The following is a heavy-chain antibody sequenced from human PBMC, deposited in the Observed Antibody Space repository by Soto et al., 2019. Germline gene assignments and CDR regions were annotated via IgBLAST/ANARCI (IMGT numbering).Heavy chain of an antibody. CDR1: GFTCTIYA. Sequence: GGTLRLSCAASGFTCTIYALHWVRQAPGKGLEWVAVISFDGSKKYYTDSVKGRFTISRDNLKNTLYLQMNNLRVEDAALYFCAREDDYGYRYINYGLDVWGQGSTVTVAS. CDR3: AREDDYGYRYINYGLDV. CDR2: ISFDGSKK. V-gene: IGHV3-30-3*01. D-gene: IGHD4-17*01. J-gene: IGHJ6*02.